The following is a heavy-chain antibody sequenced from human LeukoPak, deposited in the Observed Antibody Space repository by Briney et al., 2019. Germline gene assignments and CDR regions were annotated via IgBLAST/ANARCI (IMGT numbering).Heavy chain of an antibody. V-gene: IGHV4-34*01. CDR2: INHSGST. Sequence: GSLRLSCAASGFTFSSYAMSWIRQPPGKGLEWIGEINHSGSTNYNPSLKSRVTISVDTSNNQFSLKLSSVTAADTAVYYCASSSGWHDAYEFDPWGQGTLVTVSS. CDR1: GFTFSSYA. CDR3: ASSSGWHDAYEFDP. D-gene: IGHD6-19*01. J-gene: IGHJ5*02.